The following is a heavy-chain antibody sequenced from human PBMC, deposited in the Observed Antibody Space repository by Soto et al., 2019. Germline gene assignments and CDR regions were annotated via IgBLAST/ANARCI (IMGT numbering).Heavy chain of an antibody. CDR3: ARHKSGSDWLDP. D-gene: IGHD2-15*01. CDR2: MFYSGAT. J-gene: IGHJ5*02. Sequence: KSSETLSLTCTVSGGSISDISYCWGWIRQPPGKGPQWIGCMFYSGATYYNPSLKNRVTLSVDTSNNEFSLKPVSVTAPDTAVYYCARHKSGSDWLDPWGQGTLVTVSS. V-gene: IGHV4-39*01. CDR1: GGSISDISYC.